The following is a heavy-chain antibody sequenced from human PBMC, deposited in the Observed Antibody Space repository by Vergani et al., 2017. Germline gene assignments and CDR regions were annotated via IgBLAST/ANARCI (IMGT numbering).Heavy chain of an antibody. CDR3: ATSGYESIDY. D-gene: IGHD5-12*01. J-gene: IGHJ4*02. Sequence: EVQLVESGGGLVKPGGSLRLSCAASGFTFSSYSMNWVRQAQGKGLEWVSSISSSSSYIYYADSVKGRFTISRDNAKNSLYLQMNSLRTEDTALYYCATSGYESIDYWGQGTLVTVSS. CDR2: ISSSSSYI. V-gene: IGHV3-21*04. CDR1: GFTFSSYS.